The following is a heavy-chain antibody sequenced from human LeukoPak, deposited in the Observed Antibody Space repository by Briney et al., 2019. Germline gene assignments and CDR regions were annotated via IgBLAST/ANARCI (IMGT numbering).Heavy chain of an antibody. V-gene: IGHV4-30-4*08. J-gene: IGHJ4*02. D-gene: IGHD6-19*01. CDR2: ISHRGST. Sequence: SQTLSLTCTVSGGPISSGNYYWSWIRQPPGKGLEWIGYISHRGSTNYNPSLKTRVTMSVDTSKNQFSLKLSSVTGADTAVYFCAREGRAVAGTFYFDCWGQGALVTVSS. CDR3: AREGRAVAGTFYFDC. CDR1: GGPISSGNYY.